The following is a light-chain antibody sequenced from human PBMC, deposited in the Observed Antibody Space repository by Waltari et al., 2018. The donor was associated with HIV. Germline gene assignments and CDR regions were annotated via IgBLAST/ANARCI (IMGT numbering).Light chain of an antibody. CDR1: ILAKKF. Sequence: SYELTQPPSVSVSPGQTATITCTGQILAKKFVYWYRQKPGQAPTLVIIDDWKRGSGIPGRFSASRSGTLATLTITGAQVDDEGDYFCYSTEDNDSHRGVFGTGTEVSV. J-gene: IGLJ1*01. CDR2: DDW. V-gene: IGLV3-10*01. CDR3: YSTEDNDSHRGV.